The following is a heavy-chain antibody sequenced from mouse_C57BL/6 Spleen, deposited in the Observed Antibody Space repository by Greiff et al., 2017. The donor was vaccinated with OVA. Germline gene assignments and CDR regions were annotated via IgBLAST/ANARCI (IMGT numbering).Heavy chain of an antibody. CDR1: GYAFTNYL. V-gene: IGHV1-54*01. J-gene: IGHJ4*01. CDR3: ARSGTVEDAMDY. CDR2: INPGSGGT. D-gene: IGHD1-1*01. Sequence: QVHVKQSGAELVRPGTSVKVSCKASGYAFTNYLIEWVKQRPGQGLEWIGVINPGSGGTNYNEKFKGKATLTADKSSSTAYMQLSSLTSEDSAVYFCARSGTVEDAMDYWGQGTSVTVSS.